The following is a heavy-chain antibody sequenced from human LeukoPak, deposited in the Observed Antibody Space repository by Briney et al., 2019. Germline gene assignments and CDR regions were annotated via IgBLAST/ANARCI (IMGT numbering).Heavy chain of an antibody. V-gene: IGHV1-2*02. J-gene: IGHJ4*02. CDR2: IDPNSGGT. CDR3: ARGSAFSGEILRANDY. CDR1: GYTFTGYY. Sequence: ASVKVSCKASGYTFTGYYTHWVRQAPGQGLEWMGWIDPNSGGTNYAQKFQGRATMTRDTSISTAYMDLNRLTSDDTAVYYCARGSAFSGEILRANDYWGQGTLVTVSS. D-gene: IGHD1-26*01.